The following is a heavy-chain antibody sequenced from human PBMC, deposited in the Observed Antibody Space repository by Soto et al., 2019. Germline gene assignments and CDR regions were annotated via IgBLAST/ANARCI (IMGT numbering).Heavy chain of an antibody. V-gene: IGHV1-18*01. J-gene: IGHJ4*02. CDR3: ARDDEITVTTYVDY. D-gene: IGHD4-17*01. CDR2: ISAYNGNT. Sequence: ASVKVSCKASGYTFTSYGISWVRQAPGQGLEWMGWISAYNGNTNYAQKLQGRVTMTTDTSTSTAYMELRSLRSDDTAVYYCARDDEITVTTYVDYWGQGTLVTVSS. CDR1: GYTFTSYG.